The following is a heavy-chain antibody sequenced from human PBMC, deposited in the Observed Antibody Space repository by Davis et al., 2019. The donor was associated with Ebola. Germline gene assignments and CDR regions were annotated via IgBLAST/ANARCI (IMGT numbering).Heavy chain of an antibody. J-gene: IGHJ1*01. D-gene: IGHD6-19*01. Sequence: MPSETLSLTCTVSGGSISSSSYYWSWIRQPPGKGLEWIGYIYYSGSTYYNPSLKSRVTISVDTSKNQFSLKLSSVTAADTAVYYCARRGIAVAGTGYFQHWGQGTLVTVSS. CDR3: ARRGIAVAGTGYFQH. CDR2: IYYSGST. CDR1: GGSISSSSYY. V-gene: IGHV4-39*01.